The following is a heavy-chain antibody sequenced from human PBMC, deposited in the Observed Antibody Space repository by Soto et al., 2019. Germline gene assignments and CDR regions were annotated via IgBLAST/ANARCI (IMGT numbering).Heavy chain of an antibody. CDR2: INHSGST. J-gene: IGHJ6*02. D-gene: IGHD1-7*01. V-gene: IGHV4-34*01. CDR1: GGSFSGYY. CDR3: ARQLSKTGTVYYYGMDV. Sequence: PSETLSLTCAVYGGSFSGYYWSWIRQPPGKGLEWIGEINHSGSTNYNPSLKSRVTISVDTSKNQFSLKLSSVTAADTAMYYCARQLSKTGTVYYYGMDVWGQGTTVTVSS.